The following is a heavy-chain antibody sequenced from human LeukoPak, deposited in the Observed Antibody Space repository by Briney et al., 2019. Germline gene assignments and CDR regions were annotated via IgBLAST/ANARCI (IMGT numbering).Heavy chain of an antibody. D-gene: IGHD5-18*01. CDR3: ARAAGGYSYVYYFDY. CDR2: IKQDGSEK. CDR1: GFTFSSYW. Sequence: GGSLRLSCAASGFTFSSYWMSWVRQAPGKGLEWVANIKQDGSEKYYVDSVKGRFTISRDNAKNSLYLQMNSLSAEDTAVYYCARAAGGYSYVYYFDYWGQGTLVTVSS. V-gene: IGHV3-7*01. J-gene: IGHJ4*02.